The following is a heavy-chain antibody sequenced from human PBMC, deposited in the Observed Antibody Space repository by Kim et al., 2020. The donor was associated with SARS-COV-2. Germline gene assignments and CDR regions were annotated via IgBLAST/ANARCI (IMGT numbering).Heavy chain of an antibody. CDR3: AKDPQIGYQLPPDY. V-gene: IGHV3-33*06. CDR2: IWYDGSNK. Sequence: GGSLRLSCAASGFTFSSYGMHWVRQAPGKGLEWVAVIWYDGSNKYYADSVKGRFTISRDNSKNTLYLQMNSLRAEDTAVYYCAKDPQIGYQLPPDYWGQGTLVTVSS. J-gene: IGHJ4*02. D-gene: IGHD2-2*01. CDR1: GFTFSSYG.